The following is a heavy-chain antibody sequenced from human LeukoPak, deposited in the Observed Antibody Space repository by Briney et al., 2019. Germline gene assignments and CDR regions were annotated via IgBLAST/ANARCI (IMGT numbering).Heavy chain of an antibody. V-gene: IGHV4-59*01. CDR2: IYYSGST. CDR3: ARGVSGAGYSSGWYPPYLMAYYYYGMDV. D-gene: IGHD6-19*01. Sequence: SETLSLTCTVSGGSISSYYWSWIRQPPGKGLEWIGYIYYSGSTNYNPSLKSRVTISVDTSKNQFSLKLSSVTAADTAVYYCARGVSGAGYSSGWYPPYLMAYYYYGMDVWGQGTTVTVSS. CDR1: GGSISSYY. J-gene: IGHJ6*02.